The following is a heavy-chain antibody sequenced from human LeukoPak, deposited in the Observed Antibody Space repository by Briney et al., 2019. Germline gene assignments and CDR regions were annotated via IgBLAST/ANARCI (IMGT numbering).Heavy chain of an antibody. CDR2: IFYSGKT. J-gene: IGHJ6*03. CDR1: GVSIKTNNYH. CDR3: ARARRAGYYYYMDV. Sequence: KPAETLPLTCTASGVSIKTNNYHWGWIRQAPGKGLEWIGSIFYSGKTYYHLSLKSRLTIYVDTSTNQFSLRLSCVAAADTAVYFCARARRAGYYYYMDVWGKGIMVTVSS. V-gene: IGHV4-39*01. D-gene: IGHD3-22*01.